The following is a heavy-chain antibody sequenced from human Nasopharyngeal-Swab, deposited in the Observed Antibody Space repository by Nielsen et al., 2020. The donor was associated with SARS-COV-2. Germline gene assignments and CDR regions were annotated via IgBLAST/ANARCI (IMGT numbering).Heavy chain of an antibody. CDR3: ASPAIAVAGTGDYGMDV. D-gene: IGHD6-19*01. J-gene: IGHJ6*02. V-gene: IGHV5-51*01. CDR2: IHPGDSDT. Sequence: GESLKISCKGSGYSFTSYWIGWVRQMPGKGLEWMGIIHPGDSDTRYSPSFQGQVTISADKSISTAYLQWSSLKASDTAMYYCASPAIAVAGTGDYGMDVWGQGTTVTVSS. CDR1: GYSFTSYW.